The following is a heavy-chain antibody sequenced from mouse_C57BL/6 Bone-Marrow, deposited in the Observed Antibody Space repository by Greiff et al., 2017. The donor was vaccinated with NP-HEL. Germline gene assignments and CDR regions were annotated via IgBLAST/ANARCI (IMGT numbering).Heavy chain of an antibody. V-gene: IGHV5-6*01. D-gene: IGHD2-4*01. CDR3: ARPSYDYSGYFDV. CDR2: ISSGGSYT. J-gene: IGHJ1*03. CDR1: GFTFSSYG. Sequence: EVKLMESGGDLVKPGGSLKLSCAASGFTFSSYGMSWVRQTPDKRLEWVATISSGGSYTYYPDSVKGRFTISRDNAKNTLYLQMSSLKSEDTAMYYCARPSYDYSGYFDVWGTGTTVTVSS.